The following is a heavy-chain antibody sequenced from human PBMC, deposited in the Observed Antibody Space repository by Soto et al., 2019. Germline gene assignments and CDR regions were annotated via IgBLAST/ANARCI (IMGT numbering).Heavy chain of an antibody. CDR3: ARDSGYDSRGSLGI. CDR1: AGSISRSD. CDR2: IYYSGST. V-gene: IGHV4-59*01. J-gene: IGHJ3*02. Sequence: SETLSLTCTGSAGSISRSDWSWIRQSPGKGLERIVYIYYSGSTNYNPSLKSRVTISVDTSKNQFSLKLSSVTAADTTVYYCARDSGYDSRGSLGIWGQGTMV. D-gene: IGHD3-22*01.